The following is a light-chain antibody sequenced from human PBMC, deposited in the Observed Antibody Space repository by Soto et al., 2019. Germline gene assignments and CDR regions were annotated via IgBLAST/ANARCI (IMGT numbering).Light chain of an antibody. CDR3: QTWGTGIEV. CDR2: LNSDGSH. J-gene: IGLJ3*02. Sequence: QLVLTQSPSASASLGASVNLTCTLSSGHSSYAIAWHQQQPEKGPRYLMKLNSDGSHSKGDGIPDRFSGSSSGAERYLTSSSLQSEDEADYYCQTWGTGIEVFGGGTPLTVL. V-gene: IGLV4-69*01. CDR1: SGHSSYA.